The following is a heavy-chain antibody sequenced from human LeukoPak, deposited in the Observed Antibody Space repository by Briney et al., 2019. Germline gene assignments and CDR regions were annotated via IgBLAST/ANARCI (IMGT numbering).Heavy chain of an antibody. CDR1: GFTFGSYW. CDR3: ARDGGHFDIDY. CDR2: ICEGRTT. Sequence: PGGSLRLSGAASGFTFGSYWMSWVRQAPGKGLEWIGSICEGRTTYYIPSLKSRIAISIDTSKSQFSLILTSVTAADTAVYYCARDGGHFDIDYWGQGTLVTVSS. V-gene: IGHV4-39*07. J-gene: IGHJ4*02. D-gene: IGHD4-23*01.